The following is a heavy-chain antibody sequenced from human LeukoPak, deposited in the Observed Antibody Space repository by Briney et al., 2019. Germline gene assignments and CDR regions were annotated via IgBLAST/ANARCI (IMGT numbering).Heavy chain of an antibody. CDR3: ARHGSGWYSDFDY. D-gene: IGHD6-19*01. J-gene: IGHJ4*02. V-gene: IGHV4-39*01. CDR1: GGSISSSSYY. CDR2: IYYSGST. Sequence: SETLSLTCTVSGGSISSSSYYWGWIRQPPGKGLEWIGSIYYSGSTYYNPSLKSRVTISVDTSKNQFSLKLSSVTAADTAVYYCARHGSGWYSDFDYWGQGTLVTVSS.